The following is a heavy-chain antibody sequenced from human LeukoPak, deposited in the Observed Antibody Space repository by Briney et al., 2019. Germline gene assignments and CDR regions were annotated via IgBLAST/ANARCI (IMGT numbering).Heavy chain of an antibody. CDR2: LYSGGTT. CDR3: ATGISMMIMAPGY. J-gene: IGHJ1*01. CDR1: EFTVSRNY. Sequence: PGGSLRLSCAASEFTVSRNYMTWVRQAPGKGLEWVSILYSGGTTYYADSVKGRFTISRDNSKNALFLQMNSLRVEDTAVYYCATGISMMIMAPGYWGQGTLVTASS. V-gene: IGHV3-53*01. D-gene: IGHD3-22*01.